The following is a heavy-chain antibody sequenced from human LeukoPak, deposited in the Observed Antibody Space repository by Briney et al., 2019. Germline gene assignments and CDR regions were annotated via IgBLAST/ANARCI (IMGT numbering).Heavy chain of an antibody. D-gene: IGHD3-10*01. CDR2: INTNTGNP. J-gene: IGHJ4*02. V-gene: IGHV7-4-1*02. Sequence: RASVTVSCKASGYTFTSYAMNWVRQAPGQGLEWMGWINTNTGNPTYAQGFTGRFVFSLDTSVSTAYLQISSLKAEDTAVYYCGREYIDPTLDGSGSYIDYWGQGTLVTVSS. CDR3: GREYIDPTLDGSGSYIDY. CDR1: GYTFTSYA.